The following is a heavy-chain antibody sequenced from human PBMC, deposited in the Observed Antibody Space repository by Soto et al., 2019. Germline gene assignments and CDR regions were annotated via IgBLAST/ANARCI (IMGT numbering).Heavy chain of an antibody. CDR2: ISHLEST. J-gene: IGHJ4*02. V-gene: IGHV4-30-2*06. D-gene: IGHD5-12*01. CDR1: GASLSYGGFT. Sequence: SETLSLTCTVSGASLSYGGFTWSWIIHSPGKGLEWICYISHLESTYFHPSFKSRLTMSIDRTRNQFSLKLSSVTAADMAVYYCARGGGYDSFDYWGQGVMVTVSS. CDR3: ARGGGYDSFDY.